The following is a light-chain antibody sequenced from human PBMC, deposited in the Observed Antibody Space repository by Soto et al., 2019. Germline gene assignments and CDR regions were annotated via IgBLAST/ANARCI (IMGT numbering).Light chain of an antibody. CDR3: QQYNTYPWT. V-gene: IGKV1-5*03. CDR2: KAS. J-gene: IGKJ1*01. Sequence: DLQMTQSPSTLSASVGDRVNITCRASQSIRSWLAWYQQKPGKAPKLLIYKASILEGGVPSRFSGSGSGTEFTLTISNLQPDDFASYCCQQYNTYPWTFGQGTKVDIK. CDR1: QSIRSW.